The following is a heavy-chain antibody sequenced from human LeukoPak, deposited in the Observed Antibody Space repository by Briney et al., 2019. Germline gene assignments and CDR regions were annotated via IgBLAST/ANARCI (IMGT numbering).Heavy chain of an antibody. J-gene: IGHJ3*02. CDR2: INSYNGNT. Sequence: ASVKVSCKASGYTFTTYGISWVGQAPGQGLEWMGWINSYNGNTTYAQKFQGRVTMTTDTSKTTAYLELRSLRSDDTAVYYCARVGGGSSGYYQDAFDIWGQGTMVTVSS. CDR1: GYTFTTYG. CDR3: ARVGGGSSGYYQDAFDI. D-gene: IGHD3-22*01. V-gene: IGHV1-18*01.